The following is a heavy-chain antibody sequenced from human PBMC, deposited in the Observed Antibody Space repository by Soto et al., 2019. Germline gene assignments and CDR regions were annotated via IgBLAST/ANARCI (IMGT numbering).Heavy chain of an antibody. D-gene: IGHD4-17*01. CDR2: VRGSGTTT. V-gene: IGHV3-23*01. Sequence: EVQLLESGGGLVQPGGSLRLSCAASGFTFSSHAMSWVRQAPGQGLQWVSSVRGSGTTTYYADSVRGRFTISRDNSNNTLDVKMNSLSAEDTALYFCAKLASDSGDYGGFDYWGQGTLVTVSS. J-gene: IGHJ4*02. CDR3: AKLASDSGDYGGFDY. CDR1: GFTFSSHA.